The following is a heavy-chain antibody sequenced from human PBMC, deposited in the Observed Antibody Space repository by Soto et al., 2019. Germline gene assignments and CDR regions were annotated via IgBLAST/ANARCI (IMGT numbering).Heavy chain of an antibody. J-gene: IGHJ5*02. V-gene: IGHV3-33*06. Sequence: QVLLVESGGGVVQPGRSLRLSCVASGFTFYNYGMHWVRQAPGKGLEWVAAIWPDGDIEHYPDSVKGRFTISRDNSRNTLYLQMNSLRAEDTAMYYCAKVGIVATTQMGWFDPWGQGTLVIVSS. CDR2: IWPDGDIE. D-gene: IGHD1-26*01. CDR1: GFTFYNYG. CDR3: AKVGIVATTQMGWFDP.